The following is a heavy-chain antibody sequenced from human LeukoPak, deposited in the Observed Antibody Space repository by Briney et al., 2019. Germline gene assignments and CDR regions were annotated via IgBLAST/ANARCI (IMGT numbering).Heavy chain of an antibody. Sequence: GGSLRLSCAASGFTFSSYAMSWVRQAPGKGLEWVSAISGSGGSTYYADSVKGRFTISRDNAKNSLYLQMNSLRAEDTAFYYCARDVYYYDSRYGSVDYWGQGTLVTVSS. D-gene: IGHD3-22*01. CDR3: ARDVYYYDSRYGSVDY. CDR2: ISGSGGST. CDR1: GFTFSSYA. V-gene: IGHV3-23*01. J-gene: IGHJ4*02.